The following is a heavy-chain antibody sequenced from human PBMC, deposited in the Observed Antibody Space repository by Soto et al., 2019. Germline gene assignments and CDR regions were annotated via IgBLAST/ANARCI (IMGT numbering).Heavy chain of an antibody. CDR2: IYYSGST. J-gene: IGHJ6*02. CDR3: ARVWVDIVATIPYYYYYGMDV. CDR1: GGSISSYY. D-gene: IGHD5-12*01. V-gene: IGHV4-59*01. Sequence: SETLSLTCTVSGGSISSYYWSWIRQPPGKGLEWIGYIYYSGSTNYNPSLKSRVTISVDTSKNQFSLKLSSVTAADTAVYYCARVWVDIVATIPYYYYYGMDVWGQGTTVTVSS.